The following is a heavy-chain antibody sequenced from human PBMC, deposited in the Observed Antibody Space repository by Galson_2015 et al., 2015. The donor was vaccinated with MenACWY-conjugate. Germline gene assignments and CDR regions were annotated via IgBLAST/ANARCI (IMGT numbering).Heavy chain of an antibody. CDR3: FLVGTGGRVY. D-gene: IGHD1-26*01. CDR1: GGTFNSYA. J-gene: IGHJ4*02. V-gene: IGHV3-23*01. Sequence: SLRLSCAASGGTFNSYAMTWVRQAPGKGLEWVSSINANGDNAHYLDSVTGRFFTSRDKSTNTLFLQMNGLTTEDTAVYYCFLVGTGGRVYRGRGALVTVPS. CDR2: INANGDNA.